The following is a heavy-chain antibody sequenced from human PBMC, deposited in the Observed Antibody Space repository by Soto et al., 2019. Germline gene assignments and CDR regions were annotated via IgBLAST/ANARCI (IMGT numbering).Heavy chain of an antibody. V-gene: IGHV1-46*01. CDR1: GYTFTSYY. CDR2: INPSGGST. Sequence: ASVKVSCKSSGYTFTSYYMHCVRQAPEQGLEWMGIINPSGGSTSYAQKFQGRVTMTRDTSTSTVYMELSSLRSEDTAVYYCARDRDVVVVAALSPWFDPWGQGTLVTVSS. J-gene: IGHJ5*02. D-gene: IGHD2-15*01. CDR3: ARDRDVVVVAALSPWFDP.